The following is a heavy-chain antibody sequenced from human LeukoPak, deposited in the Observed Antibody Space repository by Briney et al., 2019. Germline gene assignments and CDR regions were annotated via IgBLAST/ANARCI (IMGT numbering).Heavy chain of an antibody. Sequence: SQTLSLTCTVSGGSISSGGYYWGWIRQPPGKGLEWIGSIYYSGSTYYNPSLKSRVTISVDTSKNQFSLKLSSVTAADTAVYYCARGGPRYSSGWYEPPDWGQGTLVTVSS. CDR3: ARGGPRYSSGWYEPPD. D-gene: IGHD6-19*01. CDR2: IYYSGST. CDR1: GGSISSGGYY. V-gene: IGHV4-39*01. J-gene: IGHJ4*02.